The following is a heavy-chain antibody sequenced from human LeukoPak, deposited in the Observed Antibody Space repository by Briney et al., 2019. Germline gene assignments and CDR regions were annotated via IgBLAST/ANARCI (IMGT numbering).Heavy chain of an antibody. CDR1: GFTFISYA. D-gene: IGHD1-26*01. J-gene: IGHJ2*01. Sequence: PGTSLRLSCAASGFTFISYAIHWVRQAPGKGLEWVAKIEKDGSATYYVDSMKGRFTVSRDNAANSLYLQMSNLGVEDTAVYSCARAGVTNLLGETYWYFDLWGRGTLVTVSS. CDR3: ARAGVTNLLGETYWYFDL. V-gene: IGHV3-7*01. CDR2: IEKDGSAT.